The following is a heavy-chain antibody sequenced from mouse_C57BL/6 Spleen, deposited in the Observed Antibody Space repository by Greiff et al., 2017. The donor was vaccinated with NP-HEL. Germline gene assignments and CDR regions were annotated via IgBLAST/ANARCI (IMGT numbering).Heavy chain of an antibody. CDR2: INPNNGGT. CDR1: GYTFTDYN. J-gene: IGHJ4*01. Sequence: EVQLQQSGPELVKPGASVKMSCKASGYTFTDYNMHWVKQSHGKSLEWIGYINPNNGGTSYNQKFKGKATLTVNKSSSTAYMELRSLTSEDSAVYYCARWAVTTSPPYAMDYWGQGTSVTVSS. V-gene: IGHV1-22*01. CDR3: ARWAVTTSPPYAMDY. D-gene: IGHD2-3*01.